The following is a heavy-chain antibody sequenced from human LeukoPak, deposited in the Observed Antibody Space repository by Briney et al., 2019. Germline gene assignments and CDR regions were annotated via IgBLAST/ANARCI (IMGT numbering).Heavy chain of an antibody. D-gene: IGHD3-10*01. Sequence: SETLSLTCTVSGGSITSSSYYWGWIRQPPGKGLEWIGSIHYSGSTYYNPSLKSRVTISVDTSKSQFSLKLSSVTAADTAIYYCARGGYYGSGNDFRFDPWGQGTLVTVSS. CDR1: GGSITSSSYY. V-gene: IGHV4-39*07. CDR2: IHYSGST. J-gene: IGHJ5*02. CDR3: ARGGYYGSGNDFRFDP.